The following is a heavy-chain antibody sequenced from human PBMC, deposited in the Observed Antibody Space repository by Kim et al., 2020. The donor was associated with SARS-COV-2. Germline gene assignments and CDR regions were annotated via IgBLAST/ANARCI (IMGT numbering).Heavy chain of an antibody. V-gene: IGHV3-9*01. Sequence: GGSLRLSCAASGFTFDDYAMHWVRQAPGKGLEWVSGISWNSGSIGYADSVKGRFTISRDNAKNSLYLQMNSLRAEDTALYYCAKAPNYYGSGSYYRGYYFDYWGHGTLVTVSS. D-gene: IGHD3-10*01. CDR1: GFTFDDYA. CDR2: ISWNSGSI. CDR3: AKAPNYYGSGSYYRGYYFDY. J-gene: IGHJ4*01.